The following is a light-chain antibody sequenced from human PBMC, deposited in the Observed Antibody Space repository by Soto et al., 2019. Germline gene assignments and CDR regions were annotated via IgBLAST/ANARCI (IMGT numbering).Light chain of an antibody. CDR2: DAS. CDR1: QSVSSY. V-gene: IGKV3-11*01. CDR3: QQRSNWPS. Sequence: IVLTQSPATLSLSPGERATLSCRASQSVSSYLAWYQHKPGQAPRLLIYDASNRATGIPARFSGSGSGTDFTRTISSLEPADFALYYCQQRSNWPSFGQGTRLEIK. J-gene: IGKJ5*01.